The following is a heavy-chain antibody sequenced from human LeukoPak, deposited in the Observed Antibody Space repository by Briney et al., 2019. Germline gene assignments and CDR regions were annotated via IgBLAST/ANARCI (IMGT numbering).Heavy chain of an antibody. J-gene: IGHJ4*02. D-gene: IGHD5-12*01. Sequence: PGGSLRLSCEASGFSFSDYYMSWIRQPPGKGLEWIAYIRSGATTIYYADSVKGRFTISRDDAKNSLFLQMNSLRAEDTAVYYCARGGWLVDYWGQGTLVTVSS. CDR1: GFSFSDYY. CDR3: ARGGWLVDY. CDR2: IRSGATTI. V-gene: IGHV3-11*04.